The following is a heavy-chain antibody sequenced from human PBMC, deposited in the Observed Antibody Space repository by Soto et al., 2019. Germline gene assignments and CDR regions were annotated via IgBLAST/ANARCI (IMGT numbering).Heavy chain of an antibody. CDR1: GGSISSGGYY. J-gene: IGHJ4*02. Sequence: SETLSLTCTVSGGSISSGGYYWSWIRQHPGKGLEWIGYIYYSGSTYYNPSLKSRVTISVDTSKNQFSLKLSSVTAADTAVYYCARGTYYDFWSGYYSPMYYFDYWGQGTLVTVSS. CDR3: ARGTYYDFWSGYYSPMYYFDY. V-gene: IGHV4-31*03. D-gene: IGHD3-3*01. CDR2: IYYSGST.